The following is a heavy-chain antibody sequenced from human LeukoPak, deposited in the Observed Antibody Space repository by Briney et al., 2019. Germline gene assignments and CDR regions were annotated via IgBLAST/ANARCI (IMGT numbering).Heavy chain of an antibody. CDR1: GGSISSSSYS. Sequence: SETLSLTCTVSGGSISSSSYSWGWIRQPPGKGLEWIGSIYYSGSTYYNPSLKSRVTISVDTSKNQFSLKLSSVTAADTAVYHCVCETTAPLWGQGTLVTVSS. V-gene: IGHV4-39*01. J-gene: IGHJ4*02. CDR3: VCETTAPL. CDR2: IYYSGST. D-gene: IGHD4-4*01.